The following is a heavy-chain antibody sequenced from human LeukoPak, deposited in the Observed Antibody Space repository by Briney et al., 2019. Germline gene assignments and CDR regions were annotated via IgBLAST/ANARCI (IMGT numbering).Heavy chain of an antibody. Sequence: GGSLRLSCAASGFTFSSYAMHWVRHVPGRGLDWVANIKPDGSAQYYAASVKGRFTVSRDNAKNSLYLQMNSLRAEDTAVYYCAKDLGSLGFGELEFDYWGQGTLVTVSS. D-gene: IGHD3-10*01. CDR2: IKPDGSAQ. V-gene: IGHV3-7*01. CDR3: AKDLGSLGFGELEFDY. CDR1: GFTFSSYA. J-gene: IGHJ4*02.